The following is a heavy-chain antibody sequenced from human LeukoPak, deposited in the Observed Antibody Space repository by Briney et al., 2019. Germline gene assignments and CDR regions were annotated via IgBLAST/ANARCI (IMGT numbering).Heavy chain of an antibody. D-gene: IGHD6-19*01. CDR2: ISGSGGST. J-gene: IGHJ5*02. V-gene: IGHV3-23*01. CDR1: GFTFSSYA. CDR3: AKVSGYSSGWYVRDWFDP. Sequence: PGGSLRLSCAASGFTFSSYAISWVRQAPGKGLEWVSAISGSGGSTYYADSVKGRFTISRDNSKNTLYLQMNSLRAEDTAVYYCAKVSGYSSGWYVRDWFDPWGQGTLVTVSS.